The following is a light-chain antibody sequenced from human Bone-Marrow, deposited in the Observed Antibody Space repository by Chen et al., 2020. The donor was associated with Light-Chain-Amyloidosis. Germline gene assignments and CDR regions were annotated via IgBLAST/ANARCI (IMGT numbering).Light chain of an antibody. CDR3: SSYTSSSPWV. J-gene: IGLJ3*02. V-gene: IGLV2-14*01. Sequence: QSALTQPASVSGSPGQSITISCTGTSRDFVTYTYVSWYQKHPAKAPKLMIYDVSNRPSGVSNRFSGSKSGNTASLTISGLQAEDEADYYCSSYTSSSPWVFGGGTKLTVL. CDR1: SRDFVTYTY. CDR2: DVS.